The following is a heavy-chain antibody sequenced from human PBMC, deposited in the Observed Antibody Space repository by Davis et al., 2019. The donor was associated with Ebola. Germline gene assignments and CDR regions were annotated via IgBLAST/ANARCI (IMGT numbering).Heavy chain of an antibody. CDR1: GFSLSTYG. Sequence: GESLKIPCAAPGFSLSTYGLHWVRQAPGKGLEWVAVISYDGNYKNYVDSVKGRFTISRDNYDHTLVLQMNSLRAEDTAVYYCAQECCSHSGSYCTYFDRWGQGTLVTVSS. V-gene: IGHV3-30*18. D-gene: IGHD3-10*01. J-gene: IGHJ4*02. CDR3: AQECCSHSGSYCTYFDR. CDR2: ISYDGNYK.